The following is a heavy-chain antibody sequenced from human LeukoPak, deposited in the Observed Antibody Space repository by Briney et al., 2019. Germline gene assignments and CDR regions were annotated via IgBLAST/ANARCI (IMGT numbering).Heavy chain of an antibody. CDR1: GGSISSGGYS. CDR3: ARWNYDILTGYYTHNNWFDP. Sequence: PSETLSLTCAVSGGSISSGGYSWSWIRQPPGKGLEWIGYIYYSGSTYYNPSLKSRVTISVDTSKTQFSLKLSSVTAADTAVYYCARWNYDILTGYYTHNNWFDPWGQGTLVTVSS. CDR2: IYYSGST. J-gene: IGHJ5*02. V-gene: IGHV4-30-4*07. D-gene: IGHD3-9*01.